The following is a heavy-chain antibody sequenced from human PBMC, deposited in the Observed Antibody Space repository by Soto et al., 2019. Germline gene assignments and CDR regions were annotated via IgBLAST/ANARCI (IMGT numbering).Heavy chain of an antibody. J-gene: IGHJ6*03. CDR2: IKSKTDGGTT. CDR1: GFTFSNAW. CDR3: TTARYYATSQPPVPPPGISDHYYYYMDV. V-gene: IGHV3-15*01. Sequence: EVQLVESGGGLVKPGGSLRLSCAASGFTFSNAWMSWVRQAPGKGLEWVGRIKSKTDGGTTDYAAPVKGRFTISRDDSKNTPYLQMNSLKNADTAVYYCTTARYYATSQPPVPPPGISDHYYYYMDVWGKGTTVTVSS. D-gene: IGHD3-3*01.